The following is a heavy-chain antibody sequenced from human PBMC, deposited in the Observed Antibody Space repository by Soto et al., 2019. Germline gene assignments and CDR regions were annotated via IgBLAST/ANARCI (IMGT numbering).Heavy chain of an antibody. V-gene: IGHV3-23*01. Sequence: EVQLLESGGGFIHPGGSLRLSCAASGFSFSSFAMNWVRQAPGKGLEWVSIISGSANSTFYADSVKGRFTISRDNSKSMLYLQINILIAEDTAVYYCAKTRGAKIYVISGYGMDVWGQGTTVTVSS. CDR2: ISGSANST. CDR1: GFSFSSFA. CDR3: AKTRGAKIYVISGYGMDV. D-gene: IGHD3-10*01. J-gene: IGHJ6*02.